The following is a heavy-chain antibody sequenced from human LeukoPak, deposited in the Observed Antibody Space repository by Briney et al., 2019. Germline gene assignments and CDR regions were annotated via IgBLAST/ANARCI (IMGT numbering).Heavy chain of an antibody. J-gene: IGHJ4*02. CDR1: GYTFTSYA. CDR3: ARVVVVGDNYFDY. CDR2: ISAYNGNT. V-gene: IGHV1-18*01. D-gene: IGHD2-15*01. Sequence: GASVKVSCKASGYTFTSYAISWVRQTPGQGLEWMGWISAYNGNTDYAQKLQVRVIMTTDTPTSTAYMELRGLRSDDTAVYYCARVVVVGDNYFDYWGQGTLVTVSS.